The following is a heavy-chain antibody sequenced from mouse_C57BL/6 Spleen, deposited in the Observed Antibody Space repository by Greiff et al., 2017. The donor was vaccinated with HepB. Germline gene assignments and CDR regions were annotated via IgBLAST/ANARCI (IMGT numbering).Heavy chain of an antibody. CDR2: IYPGDGDT. CDR1: GYAFSSSW. Sequence: VQLQQSGPELVKPGASVKISCKASGYAFSSSWMNWVKQRPGKGLEWIGRIYPGDGDTNYNGKFKGKATLTADKSSSTAYMQLSSMTSEDSAVYFWASRGYYAMDYWGQGTSVTVSS. J-gene: IGHJ4*01. CDR3: ASRGYYAMDY. V-gene: IGHV1-82*01.